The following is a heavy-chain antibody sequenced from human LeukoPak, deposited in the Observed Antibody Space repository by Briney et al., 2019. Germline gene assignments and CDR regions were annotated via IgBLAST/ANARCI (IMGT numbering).Heavy chain of an antibody. CDR3: ARVGITMVRGVIITGFYYGMDV. CDR1: GGSISSYY. V-gene: IGHV4-59*01. Sequence: PAETLSLTCTVSGGSISSYYWSWIRQPPGKGLEWIGYICYSGSTNYNPSLKSRVTISVDTSKNQFSLKLSSVTAADTAVYYCARVGITMVRGVIITGFYYGMDVWGQGTTVTVSS. CDR2: ICYSGST. J-gene: IGHJ6*02. D-gene: IGHD3-10*01.